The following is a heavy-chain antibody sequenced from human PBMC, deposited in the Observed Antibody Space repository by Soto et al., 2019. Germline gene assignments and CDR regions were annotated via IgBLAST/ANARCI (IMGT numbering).Heavy chain of an antibody. V-gene: IGHV4-31*03. CDR1: GGSISSGCYY. Sequence: SETLSLTCTVSGGSISSGCYYWSWIRQHPGKGLEWIGYIYYSGSTYYNPSLKSRVTISVDTSKNQFSLKLSSVTAADTAVYYCARGVSDFWSGYHVYFDYWGQGTLVTVSS. D-gene: IGHD3-3*01. CDR3: ARGVSDFWSGYHVYFDY. J-gene: IGHJ4*02. CDR2: IYYSGST.